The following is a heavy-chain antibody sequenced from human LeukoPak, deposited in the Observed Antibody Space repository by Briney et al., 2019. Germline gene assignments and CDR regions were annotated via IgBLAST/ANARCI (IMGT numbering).Heavy chain of an antibody. Sequence: ASVKVSCTASGYTFTTYGISWVRQAPGQRLEWMGWISAYNGNTNYAQKLQGRVTMTTETSTSTAYMELRSLRSDDTAVYYCARETTVTDGWFDYWGQGTLVTVSS. CDR1: GYTFTTYG. J-gene: IGHJ4*02. D-gene: IGHD4-17*01. CDR2: ISAYNGNT. CDR3: ARETTVTDGWFDY. V-gene: IGHV1-18*01.